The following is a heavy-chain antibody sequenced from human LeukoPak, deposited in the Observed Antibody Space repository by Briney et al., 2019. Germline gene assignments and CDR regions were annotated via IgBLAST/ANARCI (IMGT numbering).Heavy chain of an antibody. CDR2: INTNTGNP. CDR3: ARDRTTVTTFFDP. J-gene: IGHJ5*02. CDR1: GITLSSYA. D-gene: IGHD4-17*01. Sequence: ASVKVSCKTSGITLSSYAMNWVRQAPGQGLEWMGWINTNTGNPTYAQGFTGRFVFSLDTSVSTAYLQISSLKAEDTAVYYCARDRTTVTTFFDPWGQGTLVTVSS. V-gene: IGHV7-4-1*02.